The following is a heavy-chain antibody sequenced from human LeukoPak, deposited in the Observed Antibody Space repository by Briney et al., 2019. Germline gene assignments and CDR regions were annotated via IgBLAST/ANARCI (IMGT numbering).Heavy chain of an antibody. V-gene: IGHV1-69*13. CDR3: ARCPWQRDGQGAYYFDY. Sequence: GASVKVSCKVSGYTFNSYSMNWVRQAPGQGLEWMGGIIPVFNTADQAQKFQDRVTITADESTSTAYMELSSLRSEDTAVYYCARCPWQRDGQGAYYFDYWGQGTLVTVSS. CDR1: GYTFNSYS. CDR2: IIPVFNTA. J-gene: IGHJ4*02. D-gene: IGHD5-12*01.